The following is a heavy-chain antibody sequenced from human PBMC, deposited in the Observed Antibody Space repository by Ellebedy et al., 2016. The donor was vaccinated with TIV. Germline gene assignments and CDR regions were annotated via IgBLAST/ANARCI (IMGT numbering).Heavy chain of an antibody. CDR3: ARADGYCSSTSCYGWEGWFDP. V-gene: IGHV1-18*01. CDR2: ISAYNGNT. D-gene: IGHD2-2*03. J-gene: IGHJ5*02. Sequence: ASVKVSXXASGGTFSSYAISWVRQAPGQGLEWMGGISAYNGNTNYAQKLQGRVTMTTDTSTSTAYMELRSLRSDDTAVYYCARADGYCSSTSCYGWEGWFDPWGQGTLVTVSS. CDR1: GGTFSSYA.